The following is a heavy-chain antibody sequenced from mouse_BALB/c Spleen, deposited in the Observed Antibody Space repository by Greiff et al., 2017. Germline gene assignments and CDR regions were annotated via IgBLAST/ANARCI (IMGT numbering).Heavy chain of an antibody. CDR1: GYTFTDYA. J-gene: IGHJ4*01. CDR2: ISTYYGDA. V-gene: IGHV1S137*01. Sequence: QVQLKESGAELVRPGVSVKISCKGSGYTFTDYAMHWVKQSHAKSLEWIGVISTYYGDASYNQKFKGKATMTVDKSSSTAYMELARLTSEDSAIYYCAREGTLYAMDYWGQGTSVTVSS. D-gene: IGHD3-3*01. CDR3: AREGTLYAMDY.